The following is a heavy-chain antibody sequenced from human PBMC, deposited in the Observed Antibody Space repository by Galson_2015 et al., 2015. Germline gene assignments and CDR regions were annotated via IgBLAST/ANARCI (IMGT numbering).Heavy chain of an antibody. J-gene: IGHJ6*02. CDR2: MNPNSGNT. D-gene: IGHD5-24*01. V-gene: IGHV1-8*01. CDR3: AIWGDGYNYYYYYGMDV. CDR1: GYTFTSYD. Sequence: SVKVSCKASGYTFTSYDINWVRQATGQGLEWMGWMNPNSGNTGYAQKFQGRVTMTRNTSISTAYMELSSLRSEDTAVYYCAIWGDGYNYYYYYGMDVWGQGTTVTVSS.